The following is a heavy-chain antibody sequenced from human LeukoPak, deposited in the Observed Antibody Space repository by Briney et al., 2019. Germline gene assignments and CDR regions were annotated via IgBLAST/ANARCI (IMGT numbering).Heavy chain of an antibody. D-gene: IGHD3-22*01. CDR1: GYTFTSYG. CDR2: ISAYNGNT. Sequence: ASVKVSCKASGYTFTSYGIIWVRQAPGQGLEWMGWISAYNGNTNYAQKLQGRVTMTTDTSTSTAYMELRSLRSDDTAVYYCARSPGLYDSSGYPDYWGQGTLVTVSS. J-gene: IGHJ4*02. CDR3: ARSPGLYDSSGYPDY. V-gene: IGHV1-18*01.